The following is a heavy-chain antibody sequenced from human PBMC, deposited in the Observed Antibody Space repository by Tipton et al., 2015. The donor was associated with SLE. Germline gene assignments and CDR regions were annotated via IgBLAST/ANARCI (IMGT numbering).Heavy chain of an antibody. Sequence: TLSLTCSISGGSISSYYWTWIRQPPGKGLEWIGNIYNSGSTNYNPSLKSRVTISLDTSKNQFSLKLSSVTAADTAVYYCARDGVRKGWWFFDLWGRGTLVTVSS. CDR2: IYNSGST. V-gene: IGHV4-59*01. D-gene: IGHD3-16*01. CDR3: ARDGVRKGWWFFDL. J-gene: IGHJ2*01. CDR1: GGSISSYY.